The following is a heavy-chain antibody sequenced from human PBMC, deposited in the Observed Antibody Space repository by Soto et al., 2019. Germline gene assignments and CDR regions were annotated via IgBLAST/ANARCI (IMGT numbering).Heavy chain of an antibody. CDR2: IWYDGSKI. Sequence: QVQLVQSGGGVVQPGGSLRLSWAASGFTFSSYGMHWVRKAPGKGLEWVAVIWYDGSKIYYADSVKGRFTISRDNSKSTLYLQMNSLRAEDTAVYYCARPLEQHQLGFGMDVWGQGSPVTVSS. J-gene: IGHJ6*01. D-gene: IGHD6-13*01. V-gene: IGHV3-33*01. CDR1: GFTFSSYG. CDR3: ARPLEQHQLGFGMDV.